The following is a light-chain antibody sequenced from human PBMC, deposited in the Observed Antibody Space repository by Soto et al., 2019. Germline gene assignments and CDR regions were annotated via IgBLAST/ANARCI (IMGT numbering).Light chain of an antibody. J-gene: IGKJ5*01. CDR2: DAS. CDR1: QNIRNL. CDR3: QQYNTYAT. V-gene: IGKV1-5*01. Sequence: DIQLTQSPSTLSAAVGDSVTITCRASQNIRNLLAWYQQKPGKAPKTLIYDASTLKTGVPSRFSGSGSGSEFNFTITGLQPDYFATYFCQQYNTYATFGQGTRLEIK.